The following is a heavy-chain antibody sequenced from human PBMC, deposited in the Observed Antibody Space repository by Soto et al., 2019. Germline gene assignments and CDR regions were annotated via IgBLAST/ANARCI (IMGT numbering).Heavy chain of an antibody. D-gene: IGHD4-17*01. J-gene: IGHJ4*02. V-gene: IGHV1-2*02. CDR2: INPDTGDS. CDR1: GYTFTTFH. Sequence: QVHLVQSGAEVRKPGASVKVSCKASGYTFTTFHLHWVRLAPGQGLEWMGWINPDTGDSEYGQKFPGRVTLTSDTSMTTAYMELSSLTSDDTAIYFCARVRYGDFSFQYWVQGTPVSVSS. CDR3: ARVRYGDFSFQY.